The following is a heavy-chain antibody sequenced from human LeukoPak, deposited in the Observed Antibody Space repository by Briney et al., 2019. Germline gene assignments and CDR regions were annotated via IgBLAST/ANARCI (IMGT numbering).Heavy chain of an antibody. J-gene: IGHJ3*02. CDR1: GYTFTNYG. CDR3: ARMMTPRHYYDSSGYYYGAFDI. CDR2: ISGYNGYT. V-gene: IGHV1-18*01. Sequence: ASVKVSCKASGYTFTNYGISWVRQAPGQGLEWMGWISGYNGYTKYAQKFQGRVTMTTDTSTSTAYMELRSLRSDDTAVYYCARMMTPRHYYDSSGYYYGAFDIWGQGTMVTVSS. D-gene: IGHD3-22*01.